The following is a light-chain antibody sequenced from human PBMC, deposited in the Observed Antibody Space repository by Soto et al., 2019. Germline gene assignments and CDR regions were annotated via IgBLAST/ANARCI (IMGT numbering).Light chain of an antibody. CDR3: QQSHSAPFT. J-gene: IGKJ3*01. CDR2: AAS. Sequence: DIQMTQSPFSLSASLGDRVTITCRASQSISDYLNWYQQKPGKGPKLLIFAASRLLVGVPSRFSCSGSGTDFTLTISSLQPEDFATYFCQQSHSAPFTFGPGTTVDIK. CDR1: QSISDY. V-gene: IGKV1-39*01.